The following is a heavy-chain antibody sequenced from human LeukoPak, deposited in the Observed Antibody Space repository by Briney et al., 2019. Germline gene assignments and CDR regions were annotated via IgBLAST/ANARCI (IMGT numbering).Heavy chain of an antibody. Sequence: SETLSLTCTVSGGSISSYYWSWIRQPPGKGLEWIGYNSGSTNYNASLKSRVTILLVRSKNQFSLKLSSVTAADTAVYYCARLYSSSLGRVFDYWGQGTLVTVSS. CDR3: ARLYSSSLGRVFDY. D-gene: IGHD6-13*01. CDR1: GGSISSYY. CDR2: NSGST. V-gene: IGHV4-59*01. J-gene: IGHJ4*02.